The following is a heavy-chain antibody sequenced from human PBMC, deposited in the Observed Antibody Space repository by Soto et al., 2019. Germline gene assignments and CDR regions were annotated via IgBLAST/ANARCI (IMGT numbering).Heavy chain of an antibody. Sequence: GGSLRLSCAASGFTFSSYWMSRVRQAPGKGLEWVANIKQDGSEKYYVDSVKGRFTISRDNAKNSLYLQMNSLRAEDTAVYYCASTTTGGGYYYYYGMDVWGQGTTVTVSS. CDR3: ASTTTGGGYYYYYGMDV. CDR2: IKQDGSEK. J-gene: IGHJ6*02. V-gene: IGHV3-7*05. D-gene: IGHD1-26*01. CDR1: GFTFSSYW.